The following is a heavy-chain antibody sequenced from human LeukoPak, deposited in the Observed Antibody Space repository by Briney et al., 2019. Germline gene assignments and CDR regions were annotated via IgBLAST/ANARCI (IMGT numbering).Heavy chain of an antibody. CDR1: GFTFSSYS. CDR3: ASDHHTRVGVHNYMVV. CDR2: ISSSSSYI. J-gene: IGHJ6*03. D-gene: IGHD2-8*01. V-gene: IGHV3-21*01. Sequence: SGGSLRLSCAASGFTFSSYSMNWVRQAPGKGLEWVSSISSSSSYIYYADSVKGRFTISRDNAKNSLYLQMNSLRAEDTAVYYWASDHHTRVGVHNYMVVWGKRATVTISS.